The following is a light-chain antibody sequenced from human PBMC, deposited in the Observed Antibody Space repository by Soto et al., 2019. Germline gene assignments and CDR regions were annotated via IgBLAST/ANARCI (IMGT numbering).Light chain of an antibody. V-gene: IGLV2-14*03. CDR3: NSFTTSSTRV. CDR2: DVS. CDR1: SSDVGAYNY. Sequence: QSALTQPASVSGSPGQSITISCTGTSSDVGAYNYVSWYQHHPGKAPKLMIYDVSNRPSGVSNRFSGSKSGNTASLTISGLQDEDEADYYCNSFTTSSTRVFGGGTKLTVL. J-gene: IGLJ2*01.